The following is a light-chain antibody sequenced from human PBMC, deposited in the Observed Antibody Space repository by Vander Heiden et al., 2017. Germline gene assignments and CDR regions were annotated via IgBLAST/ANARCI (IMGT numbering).Light chain of an antibody. J-gene: IGKJ3*01. CDR3: QQRSNWPLIT. CDR1: QSVSSY. Sequence: EIVLPQSPATLSLSPGERATLSCRASQSVSSYLAWYQQKPGQAPRLLIYDASNRATGIPARFSGSGSGTDFTLTISSLEPEDFAVYYCQQRSNWPLITFGPGTKVDIK. V-gene: IGKV3-11*01. CDR2: DAS.